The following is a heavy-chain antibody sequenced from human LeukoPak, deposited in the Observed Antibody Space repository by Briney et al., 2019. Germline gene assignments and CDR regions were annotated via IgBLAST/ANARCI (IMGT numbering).Heavy chain of an antibody. V-gene: IGHV4-39*01. Sequence: PSETLSLTCTFSGGSIRGSSYSWGWIRQPPGKGLEWIGHIYASGSTNYSPSLKSRVTISVDTSKNQFSLKLSSVTAADTAVYYCASSMLRTPNKDYWGQGTLVTVSS. CDR3: ASSMLRTPNKDY. CDR2: IYASGST. D-gene: IGHD2-15*01. J-gene: IGHJ4*02. CDR1: GGSIRGSSYS.